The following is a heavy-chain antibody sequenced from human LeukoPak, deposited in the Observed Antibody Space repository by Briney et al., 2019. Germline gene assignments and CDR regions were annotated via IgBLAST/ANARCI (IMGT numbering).Heavy chain of an antibody. CDR1: GDSITSSNYY. Sequence: SETLSLTCTVSGDSITSSNYYWGWIRQPPGTGLEWLGSIYYSGSTYYNPSLKSRVTISVDTSKNQFSLKLSSVTAADTAVYYCARTHLGTIFVDYWGEGTLVTVSS. D-gene: IGHD1-1*01. CDR2: IYYSGST. J-gene: IGHJ4*02. CDR3: ARTHLGTIFVDY. V-gene: IGHV4-39*07.